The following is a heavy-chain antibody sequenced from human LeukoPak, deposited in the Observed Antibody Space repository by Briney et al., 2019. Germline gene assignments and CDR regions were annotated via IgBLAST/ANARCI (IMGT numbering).Heavy chain of an antibody. CDR3: ARVAKERVGGVYYFDY. J-gene: IGHJ4*02. Sequence: SPGGSLRLSCAVSGFTFSDYYMSWIRQAPGKGLEWVSYISSGGSTISHADSVKGRFTISRDNAKNSLYLQMNSLRAGDTAVYYCARVAKERVGGVYYFDYWGQGTLVTVSS. V-gene: IGHV3-11*04. D-gene: IGHD1-1*01. CDR1: GFTFSDYY. CDR2: ISSGGSTI.